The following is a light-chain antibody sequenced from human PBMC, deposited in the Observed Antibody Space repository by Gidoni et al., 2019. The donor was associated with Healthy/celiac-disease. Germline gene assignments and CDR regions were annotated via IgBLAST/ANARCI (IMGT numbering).Light chain of an antibody. V-gene: IGKV3-11*01. CDR1: QSVSSY. CDR3: QKRSNWPPIT. Sequence: EIVFPHSLATLSSSPGESSIHSCSASQSVSSYLAWYQQKHCQAPRLLIHDAANRATGIPARFSGSGSGTDFTLTISSLEPEEFAVYYCQKRSNWPPITCXXXTRLEIK. J-gene: IGKJ5*01. CDR2: DAA.